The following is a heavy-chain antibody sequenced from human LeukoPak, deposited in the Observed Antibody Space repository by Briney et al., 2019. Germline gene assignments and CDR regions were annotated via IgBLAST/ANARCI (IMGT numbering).Heavy chain of an antibody. CDR1: AHTLTTYG. D-gene: IGHD1-26*01. Sequence: ASVKVSCKASAHTLTTYGISWVRQAPGHGLEWLGWINSKETQTNRAQKLQGRVTMTTDTSTSTAFLDVRSLRSDDTAVYFCARGWELHDWGQGTLVTVSS. CDR3: ARGWELHD. J-gene: IGHJ4*02. V-gene: IGHV1-18*01. CDR2: INSKETQT.